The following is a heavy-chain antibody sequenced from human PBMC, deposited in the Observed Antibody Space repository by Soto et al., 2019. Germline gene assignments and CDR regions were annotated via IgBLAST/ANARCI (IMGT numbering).Heavy chain of an antibody. J-gene: IGHJ5*02. CDR1: GYTFSNYG. CDR3: ARVVPGAEAWFGP. D-gene: IGHD2-2*01. Sequence: GASVKVSCMTSGYTFSNYGITWVRQAPGQPLEWLGWISLYSDGTNYAQKFQGRVSMTTDTSTTTAYMELRSLRSDDTAVYYCARVVPGAEAWFGPWGQGTLVTVSS. V-gene: IGHV1-18*01. CDR2: ISLYSDGT.